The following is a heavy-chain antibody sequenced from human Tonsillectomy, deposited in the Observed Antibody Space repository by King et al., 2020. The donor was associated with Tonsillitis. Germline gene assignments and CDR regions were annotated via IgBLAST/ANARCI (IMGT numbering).Heavy chain of an antibody. Sequence: LQLQESGPGLVKPSQTLSLTCTVSGASISSGGYYWSWIRQPAGKGLEWIGRIYTSGSTHYNPALKSRVTMSVDTSKNQFSLKLSSVTAADAAVYYCARSSSSWREYYYYFNYMDVWGKGTTVTVSS. CDR2: IYTSGST. CDR1: GASISSGGYY. V-gene: IGHV4-61*02. J-gene: IGHJ6*03. CDR3: ARSSSSWREYYYYFNYMDV. D-gene: IGHD6-13*01.